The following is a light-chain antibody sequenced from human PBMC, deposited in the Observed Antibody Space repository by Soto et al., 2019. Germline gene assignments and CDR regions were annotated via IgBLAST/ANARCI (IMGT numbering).Light chain of an antibody. CDR3: QQYGSSRT. V-gene: IGKV3-20*01. CDR2: GAS. Sequence: EIVLTQSPGTLSLSPGERATLSCRASQSVSSSYLAWYQQKPGQAPRLLIYGASSRATGIPDRFSGSGSGTDFTLTISRLAPEDFAVYYCQQYGSSRTFGQGTKVEI. CDR1: QSVSSSY. J-gene: IGKJ1*01.